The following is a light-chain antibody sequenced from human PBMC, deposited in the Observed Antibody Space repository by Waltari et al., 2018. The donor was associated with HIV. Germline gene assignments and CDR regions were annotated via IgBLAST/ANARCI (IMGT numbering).Light chain of an antibody. J-gene: IGLJ2*01. V-gene: IGLV2-14*01. CDR1: SSDIADYNF. Sequence: QSALPQPASVSGSPGQSITISFPVASSDIADYNFVSWYQQHRGKAPKLMIFEVNKPPSGVSNRFSASKSGYTASLTISGLQAEDEADYYCSSYTSGSTIFGGGTKLTVL. CDR3: SSYTSGSTI. CDR2: EVN.